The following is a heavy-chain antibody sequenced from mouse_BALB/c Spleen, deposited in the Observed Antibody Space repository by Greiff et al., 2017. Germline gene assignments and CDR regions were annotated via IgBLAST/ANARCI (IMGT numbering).Heavy chain of an antibody. V-gene: IGHV1-7*01. Sequence: VQLQQPGAELAKPGASVKMSCKASGYTFTSYWMHWVKQRPGQGLEWIGYINPSTGYTEYNQKFKDKATLTADKSSSTAYMQLSSLTSEDSAVYYCARRVYYGYDNAMDYWGQGTSVTVSS. J-gene: IGHJ4*01. CDR3: ARRVYYGYDNAMDY. D-gene: IGHD2-2*01. CDR1: GYTFTSYW. CDR2: INPSTGYT.